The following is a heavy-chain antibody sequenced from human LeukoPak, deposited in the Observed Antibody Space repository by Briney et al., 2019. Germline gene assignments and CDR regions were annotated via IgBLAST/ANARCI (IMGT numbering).Heavy chain of an antibody. CDR2: INPKTGGT. CDR3: ARDGPGYCSPTSCSDNWFDP. J-gene: IGHJ5*02. D-gene: IGHD2-2*01. Sequence: GASVKVSCKASGYTFTDNYIHWVRQAPGQGLEWMGRINPKTGGTNYAQKFPGRVTMTTDTSISTAYMDLSSLRSDDTAVYICARDGPGYCSPTSCSDNWFDPWGQGALVTVSS. V-gene: IGHV1-2*06. CDR1: GYTFTDNY.